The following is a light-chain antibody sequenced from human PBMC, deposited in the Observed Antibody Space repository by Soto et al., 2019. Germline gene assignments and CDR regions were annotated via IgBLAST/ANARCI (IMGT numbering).Light chain of an antibody. CDR1: QTITSY. CDR3: QQSYSLPLT. CDR2: AAS. V-gene: IGKV1-39*01. Sequence: DIRMSQSPSSLSASIGDTVTITCRASQTITSYLNWYQQKPGKAPKLLIFAASSLQSGVPTRFSGSASGTHCTLTINSLQPEDFATYYCQQSYSLPLTFGGRTKVDI. J-gene: IGKJ4*01.